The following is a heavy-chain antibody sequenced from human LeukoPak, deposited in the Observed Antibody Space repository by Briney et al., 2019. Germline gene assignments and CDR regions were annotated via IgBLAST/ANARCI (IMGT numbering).Heavy chain of an antibody. D-gene: IGHD2-2*01. CDR2: ISGSGGST. J-gene: IGHJ6*04. V-gene: IGHV3-23*01. Sequence: PGGSLRLSCAASGFTFSSYAMSWVRQAPGKGLEWVSAISGSGGSTYYADSVKGRFTISRDNSKNTLYLQMNSLRAEDTAVYYCARTDCSSTSCYAPDVWGKGTTVTVSS. CDR1: GFTFSSYA. CDR3: ARTDCSSTSCYAPDV.